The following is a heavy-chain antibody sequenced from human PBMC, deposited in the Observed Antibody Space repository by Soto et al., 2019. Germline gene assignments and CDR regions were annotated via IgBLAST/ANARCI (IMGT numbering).Heavy chain of an antibody. V-gene: IGHV2-5*02. CDR1: GFSFSDGAVG. CDR2: YYWDDDE. Sequence: QITLKESGPTLVKPTQTLTLTCTFSGFSFSDGAVGVGWFRQSPGKAPEWLAIYYWDDDEWHNPSLRTRLTISYEAARSQVVLSMVDMDPQDTATYSCARGRRRESCWGGDCYYFDLWGQGLLVAAS. CDR3: ARGRRRESCWGGDCYYFDL. D-gene: IGHD2-21*01. J-gene: IGHJ4*02.